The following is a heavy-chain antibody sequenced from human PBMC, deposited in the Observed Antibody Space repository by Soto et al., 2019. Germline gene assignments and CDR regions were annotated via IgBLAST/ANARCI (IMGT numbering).Heavy chain of an antibody. D-gene: IGHD6-19*01. CDR3: ARDRGSGWFFEY. CDR1: GGSVSSGSYY. V-gene: IGHV4-61*01. Sequence: SETLSLTCTVSGGSVSSGSYYWSWIRQPSGKGLEWIGYIYYSGSTNYNPSLKSRVTISVDTSKNQFSLKLSSVTAADTAVYYCARDRGSGWFFEYWGQGSLVTVSS. J-gene: IGHJ4*02. CDR2: IYYSGST.